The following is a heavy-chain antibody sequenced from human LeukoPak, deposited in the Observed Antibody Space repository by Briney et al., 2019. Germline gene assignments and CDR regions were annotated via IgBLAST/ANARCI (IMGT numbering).Heavy chain of an antibody. CDR2: TSGSGGST. CDR3: AKGGVYCSSTSCYPFDY. J-gene: IGHJ4*02. V-gene: IGHV3-23*01. D-gene: IGHD2-2*01. CDR1: GFTFSSYA. Sequence: PGGSLRLSCAASGFTFSSYAMSWVRQAPGKGLEWVSATSGSGGSTYYADSVKGRFTISRDNSKNTLYLQLNSLRAEDTAVYHCAKGGVYCSSTSCYPFDYWGQGALVTVSS.